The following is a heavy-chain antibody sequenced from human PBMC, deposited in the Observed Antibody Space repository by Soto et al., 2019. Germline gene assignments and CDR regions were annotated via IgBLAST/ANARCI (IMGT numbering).Heavy chain of an antibody. Sequence: EVQLVESGGGLVKPGGSLRLSCAASDFSISNAWMNWVRQAQGKGLEWVGRVKRKIDGETTDYAAPVKGRFTISRDDSNNMLYLQMNSLKADDTAVYYCTTGSVEGVWGQGTTVTVSS. D-gene: IGHD2-15*01. CDR2: VKRKIDGETT. CDR1: DFSISNAW. CDR3: TTGSVEGV. J-gene: IGHJ6*02. V-gene: IGHV3-15*07.